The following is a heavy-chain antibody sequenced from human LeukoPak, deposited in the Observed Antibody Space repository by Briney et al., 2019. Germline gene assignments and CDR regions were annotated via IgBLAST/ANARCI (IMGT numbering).Heavy chain of an antibody. CDR1: GFSFSTYW. CDR2: IKQDGSET. CDR3: ARSGTYWYEVYFDY. D-gene: IGHD2-8*02. J-gene: IGHJ4*02. V-gene: IGHV3-7*01. Sequence: GGSLRLSCAASGFSFSTYWMTWVRQAPGKGLEWVASIKQDGSETYYVDSVKGRFTISRDNAKNSLYLQVNSLRAEDSAVYFCARSGTYWYEVYFDYWGQGTLVTVSS.